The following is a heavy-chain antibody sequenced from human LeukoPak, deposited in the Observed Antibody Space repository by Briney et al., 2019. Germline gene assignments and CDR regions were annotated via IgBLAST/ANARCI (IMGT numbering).Heavy chain of an antibody. CDR1: GFTFSSYA. J-gene: IGHJ4*02. D-gene: IGHD5-18*01. CDR3: ARVIGYSYGLDY. V-gene: IGHV3-23*01. CDR2: ISGNGGTT. Sequence: GGSLRLSCAASGFTFSSYAMSWVRQAPGKGLEWVSGISGNGGTTFYAESVKGRFTISRDNSKNTLYLQMNSLRAEDTAVYYCARVIGYSYGLDYWGQGTLVTVSS.